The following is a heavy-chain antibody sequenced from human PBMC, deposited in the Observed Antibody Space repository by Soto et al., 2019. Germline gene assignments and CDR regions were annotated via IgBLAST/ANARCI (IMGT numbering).Heavy chain of an antibody. D-gene: IGHD3-22*01. V-gene: IGHV5-10-1*01. CDR2: IDLTDSYT. CDR1: GYSLRNNW. J-gene: IGHJ4*02. Sequence: GESLKISRNCPGYSLRNNWITWVRQMPAKGLEWMGRIDLTDSYTSYRPSFQGHVSFSADTSINTTYLQWSSLRASDTAMYYCARAGGAHYVSGGYHYALDYWGQGTTVTVSS. CDR3: ARAGGAHYVSGGYHYALDY.